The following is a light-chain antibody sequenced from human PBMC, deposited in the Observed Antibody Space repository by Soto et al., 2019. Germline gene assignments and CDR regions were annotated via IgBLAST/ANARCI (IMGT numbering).Light chain of an antibody. CDR1: QGIGNA. V-gene: IGKV1-6*01. J-gene: IGKJ1*01. Sequence: AIQMTQSPSSLSASVGYRVTISCRASQGIGNALGWYQQKPGKPPKVLIYGASNLQSGVPPRFSGSGSGTDFTLTISSLQPDDFAPYYCQHYNRYSEAFGQGTKVDIK. CDR3: QHYNRYSEA. CDR2: GAS.